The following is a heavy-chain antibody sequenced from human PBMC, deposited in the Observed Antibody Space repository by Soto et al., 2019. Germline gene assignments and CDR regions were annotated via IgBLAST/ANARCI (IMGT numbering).Heavy chain of an antibody. CDR3: ARDQVGATWDY. V-gene: IGHV3-30*03. CDR1: GFPFNNYG. D-gene: IGHD1-26*01. CDR2: RSYDGSYD. J-gene: IGHJ4*02. Sequence: GGSLKLSIAASGFPFNNYGMHWVRQAPGTGLEGVAVRSYDGSYDDDIDSVKGTFTTSRDNSLNTLFLQMNSLRSDDTAVDYCARDQVGATWDYWGQGTWFTFS.